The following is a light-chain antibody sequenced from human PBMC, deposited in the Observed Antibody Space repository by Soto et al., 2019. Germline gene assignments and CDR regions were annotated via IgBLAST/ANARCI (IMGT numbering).Light chain of an antibody. CDR1: QSVRSY. V-gene: IGKV3-11*01. CDR3: HQRSNWPLT. CDR2: DAS. Sequence: EIVLTQSPATLSLSPGERVTLSCRASQSVRSYLAWYQQKPGQAPRLLIYDASNRATGIPARFSGSGSGTDFTLTISGLEPEDFAVYYCHQRSNWPLTFGGGTKVEIK. J-gene: IGKJ4*01.